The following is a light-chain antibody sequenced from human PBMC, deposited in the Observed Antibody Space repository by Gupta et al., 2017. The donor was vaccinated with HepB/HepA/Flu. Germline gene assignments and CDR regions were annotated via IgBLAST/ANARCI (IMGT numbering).Light chain of an antibody. CDR1: QSVSSY. V-gene: IGKV3-20*01. CDR2: STS. J-gene: IGKJ1*01. CDR3: QHYGSSRA. Sequence: EIVLTQFPASLSLSPGDIATISCRASQSVSSYLAWYQQKPGQAPRLLIYSTSSRATGIPDRFSGSGSGTNFTLTISRLEPEDFAVYYCQHYGSSRAFGQGTKVEIK.